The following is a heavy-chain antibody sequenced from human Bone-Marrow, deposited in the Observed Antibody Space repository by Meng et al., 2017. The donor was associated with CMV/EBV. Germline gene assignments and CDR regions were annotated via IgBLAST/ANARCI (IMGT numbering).Heavy chain of an antibody. CDR3: ARSDYDFWSGYYVY. J-gene: IGHJ4*02. CDR2: ISAYNGNT. D-gene: IGHD3-3*01. CDR1: GYTFTTYG. Sequence: ASVKVSCKASGYTFTTYGISWVRQAPGQGPEWMGWISAYNGNTNYAQNLQGRVTMTTDTSTSTAYMELRSLRSDDTALYYCARSDYDFWSGYYVYWGQGTLVTVSS. V-gene: IGHV1-18*01.